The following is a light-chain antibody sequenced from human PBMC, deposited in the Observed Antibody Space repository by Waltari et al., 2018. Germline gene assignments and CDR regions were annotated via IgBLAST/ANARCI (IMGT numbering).Light chain of an antibody. CDR1: SGDLGGSSY. J-gene: IGLJ3*02. CDR2: EVP. Sequence: QSALTQPPSASGSPGQSVTLSCTGTSGDLGGSSYVSWYQQHPGKAPKLIIFEVPKRPSGVPDRFSGSKSGDTASLTVSGLQAEDEATYYCCSYSGGTTWVFGGGTRLTFL. CDR3: CSYSGGTTWV. V-gene: IGLV2-8*01.